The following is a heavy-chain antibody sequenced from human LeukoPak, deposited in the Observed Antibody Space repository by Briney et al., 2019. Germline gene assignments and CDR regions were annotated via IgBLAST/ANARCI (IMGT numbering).Heavy chain of an antibody. CDR3: ATSDASNYADY. CDR2: INPNSGGT. D-gene: IGHD3-22*01. J-gene: IGHJ4*02. CDR1: GYSFTAYY. Sequence: ASVRVSCTASGYSFTAYYMHWVRQAPGQGLEWMGWINPNSGGTNYAQRFQGTVTMTRDTSINTGYMELSSLRSDDTAVYYCATSDASNYADYWGQGTLVTVSS. V-gene: IGHV1-2*02.